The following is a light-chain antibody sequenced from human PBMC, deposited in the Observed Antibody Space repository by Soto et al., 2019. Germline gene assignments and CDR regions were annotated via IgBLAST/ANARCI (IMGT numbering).Light chain of an antibody. Sequence: SYELTQPPSVSVAPGQTARITCEGNNIGSKSVHWYQQKPGQAPVLVVYGDSDRPSGTPERFSGSDSGNMATLTIGGVEAGDEADYYCQVWHIISDHVVFGGGTKVTVL. CDR2: GDS. J-gene: IGLJ2*01. CDR1: NIGSKS. CDR3: QVWHIISDHVV. V-gene: IGLV3-21*02.